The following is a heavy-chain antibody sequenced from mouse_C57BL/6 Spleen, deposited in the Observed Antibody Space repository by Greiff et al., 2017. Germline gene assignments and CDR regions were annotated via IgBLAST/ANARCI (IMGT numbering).Heavy chain of an antibody. V-gene: IGHV1-54*01. CDR3: ASGATVVATPFDY. CDR2: INPGSGGT. J-gene: IGHJ2*01. D-gene: IGHD1-1*01. CDR1: GYAFTNYL. Sequence: VKLMESGAELVRPGTSVKVSCKASGYAFTNYLIEWVKQRPGQGLEWIGVINPGSGGTNYNEKFKGKATLTADKSSSTAYMQLSSLTSEDSAVYFCASGATVVATPFDYWGQGTTLTVSS.